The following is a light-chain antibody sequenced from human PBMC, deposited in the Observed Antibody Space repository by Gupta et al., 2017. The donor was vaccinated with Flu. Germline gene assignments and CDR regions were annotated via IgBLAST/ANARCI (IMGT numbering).Light chain of an antibody. Sequence: QPALTQHRPVSGPPGQPVTISCTGTRSDVGGYNYVSWYQQHPGKAPKLMIYDVSKRPSGVPDRFSGSKSGNTASLTISGLQAEDEADYYCCSYAGSYTLVFGGGTKLTVL. J-gene: IGLJ3*02. CDR2: DVS. V-gene: IGLV2-11*01. CDR1: RSDVGGYNY. CDR3: CSYAGSYTLV.